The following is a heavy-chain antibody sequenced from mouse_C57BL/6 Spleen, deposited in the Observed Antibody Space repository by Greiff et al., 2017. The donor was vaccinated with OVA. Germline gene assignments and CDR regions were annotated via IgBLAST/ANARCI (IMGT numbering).Heavy chain of an antibody. J-gene: IGHJ2*01. CDR2: IDPETGGT. CDR3: TRDGTTVVFDY. CDR1: GYTFTDYE. V-gene: IGHV1-15*01. D-gene: IGHD1-1*01. Sequence: QVQLQQSGAELVRPGASVTLSCKASGYTFTDYEMHWVKQTPVHGLEWIGAIDPETGGTAYNQKFKGKAILTADKSSSTAYMELRSLTSEDSAVYYCTRDGTTVVFDYWGQGTTLTVSS.